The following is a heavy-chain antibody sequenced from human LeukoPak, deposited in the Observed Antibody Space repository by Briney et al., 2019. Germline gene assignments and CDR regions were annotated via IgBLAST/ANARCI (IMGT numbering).Heavy chain of an antibody. D-gene: IGHD6-6*01. Sequence: HPGGSLRLSCAASGFTFSSYAMSWVRQAPGKGLEWVSAISGSGGSTYYADSVKGRFTISRDNSKNTLYLQMNSLRAEDTAVYYCAKDRYSSSSYFDYWGQGTLVTVSS. J-gene: IGHJ4*02. CDR2: ISGSGGST. V-gene: IGHV3-23*01. CDR3: AKDRYSSSSYFDY. CDR1: GFTFSSYA.